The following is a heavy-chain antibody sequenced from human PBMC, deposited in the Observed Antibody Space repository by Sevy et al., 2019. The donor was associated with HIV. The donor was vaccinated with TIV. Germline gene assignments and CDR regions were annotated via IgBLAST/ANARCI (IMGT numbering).Heavy chain of an antibody. CDR2: ISGSGSRT. CDR1: GFSFDSYG. V-gene: IGHV3-23*01. D-gene: IGHD3-22*01. Sequence: GGSLRLSCAVSGFSFDSYGMTWVRQAPGKGLEWVSGISGSGSRTYYADSVKGRFIISRDNSENTLDLQMNSLRSGDQGIYYWGKGGGGHYDPDEIGYYFYYYNMDVWGKGTTVTVSS. J-gene: IGHJ6*03. CDR3: GKGGGGHYDPDEIGYYFYYYNMDV.